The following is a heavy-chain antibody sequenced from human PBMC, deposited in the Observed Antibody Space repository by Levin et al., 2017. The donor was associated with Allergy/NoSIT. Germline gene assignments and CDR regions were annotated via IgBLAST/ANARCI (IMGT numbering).Heavy chain of an antibody. CDR1: GFIFDDYG. J-gene: IGHJ6*02. V-gene: IGHV3-20*01. Sequence: GESLKISCSASGFIFDDYGMSWVRQVPGKGLEWVAGINWNGDGAVYADSVKDRFTISRDNAKSSLYLRVSGLSAEDTALYNCARVFWRELAYHYYCGMDLWGQGTTVTVS. D-gene: IGHD3-3*01. CDR3: ARVFWRELAYHYYCGMDL. CDR2: INWNGDGA.